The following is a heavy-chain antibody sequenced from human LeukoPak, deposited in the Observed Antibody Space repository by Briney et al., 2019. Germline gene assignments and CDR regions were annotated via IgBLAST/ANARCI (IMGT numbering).Heavy chain of an antibody. CDR3: ARPKYYYDPYAFDI. V-gene: IGHV4-34*01. D-gene: IGHD3-22*01. CDR2: INHSGST. CDR1: GGSFSGYY. Sequence: SETLSLTCAVYGGSFSGYYWSWIRQPPGKGLEWIGEINHSGSTNYNPSLKSRVTISVDTSKNQFSLKLSSVTAADTAVCYCARPKYYYDPYAFDIWGQGTMVTVSS. J-gene: IGHJ3*02.